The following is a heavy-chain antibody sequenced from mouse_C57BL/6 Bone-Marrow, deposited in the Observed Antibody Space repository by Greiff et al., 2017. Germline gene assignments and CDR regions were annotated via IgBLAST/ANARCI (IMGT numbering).Heavy chain of an antibody. CDR2: ISYDGSN. V-gene: IGHV3-6*01. J-gene: IGHJ2*01. CDR3: AREDY. Sequence: VQLQQSGPGLVKPSQSLSLTCSVTGYSITSGYYWNWIRQYPGNKLEWMGFISYDGSNNYNPSLKNRISITRDTSKNQFFLKLNSVTTEDTATYYCAREDYWCQGTTLTVSS. CDR1: GYSITSGYY.